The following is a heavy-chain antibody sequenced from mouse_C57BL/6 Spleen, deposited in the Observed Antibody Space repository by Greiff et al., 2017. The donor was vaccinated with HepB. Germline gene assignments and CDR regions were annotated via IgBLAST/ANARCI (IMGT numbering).Heavy chain of an antibody. V-gene: IGHV1-80*01. CDR1: GYAFSSYW. CDR3: ARDYYGNPYFDY. J-gene: IGHJ2*01. CDR2: IYPGDGDT. Sequence: VQLQESGAELVKPGASVKISCKASGYAFSSYWMNWVKQRPGKGLEWIGQIYPGDGDTNYNGKFKGKATLTADKSSSTAYMQLSSLTSEDSAVYFCARDYYGNPYFDYWGQGTTLTVSS. D-gene: IGHD2-1*01.